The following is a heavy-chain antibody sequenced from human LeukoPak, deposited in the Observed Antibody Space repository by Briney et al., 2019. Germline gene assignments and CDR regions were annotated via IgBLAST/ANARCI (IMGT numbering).Heavy chain of an antibody. CDR3: ATDFYDST. J-gene: IGHJ5*02. CDR2: IRSNSDGGTI. D-gene: IGHD3-22*01. CDR1: GFTFSNAW. V-gene: IGHV3-15*07. Sequence: GGSLRLSCATSGFTFSNAWMNWVRQAPGKGLEWVGRIRSNSDGGTIDYAAPVKGRFTLSRDDSKTTLYLQMNSLQAEDTAVYYCATDFYDSTWGQGTLVTVSS.